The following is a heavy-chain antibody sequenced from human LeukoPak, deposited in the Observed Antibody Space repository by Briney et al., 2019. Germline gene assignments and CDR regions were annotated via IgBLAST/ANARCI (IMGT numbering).Heavy chain of an antibody. CDR3: ARDQRTYYLGSGSYYKVGRLDF. J-gene: IGHJ4*02. CDR1: GFTFSDYY. D-gene: IGHD3-10*01. V-gene: IGHV3-11*01. CDR2: ISSSGSSI. Sequence: KPGGSLRLSCAASGFTFSDYYMSWIRQAPGKGLEWVSYISSSGSSIFYADSVRGRFTISRDNAKNSLYLQMNGLRAEDTAVYYCARDQRTYYLGSGSYYKVGRLDFWGQGTLVTVSS.